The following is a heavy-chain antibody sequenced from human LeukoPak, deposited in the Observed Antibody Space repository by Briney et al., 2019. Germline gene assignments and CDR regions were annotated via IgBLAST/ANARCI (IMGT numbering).Heavy chain of an antibody. V-gene: IGHV4-61*02. J-gene: IGHJ3*02. D-gene: IGHD2-15*01. CDR2: IYTSGST. CDR1: GVSISSGSYY. Sequence: SQTLSLTCTVSGVSISSGSYYWSWIRQPAGKGLEWIGRIYTSGSTNYNPSLKSRVTISVDTSKNQFSLKLSSVTAADTAVYYCAREILGYCSGGSCYGRAFDIWGQGTMVTVSS. CDR3: AREILGYCSGGSCYGRAFDI.